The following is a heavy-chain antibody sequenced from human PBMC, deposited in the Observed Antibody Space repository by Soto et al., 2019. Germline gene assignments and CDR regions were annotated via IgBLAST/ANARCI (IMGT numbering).Heavy chain of an antibody. CDR3: EKSNGGNVMYNWFDP. CDR1: GFTFSSYD. D-gene: IGHD2-15*01. V-gene: IGHV3-30*18. CDR2: ISFDESNE. Sequence: PGGSLRLSCAASGFTFSSYDMLWVRQAPGKGLEWVAVISFDESNEYYADSVEGRFTISRDNSKNTLYLQMNSLRAEDTAVYYCEKSNGGNVMYNWFDPWGQGTLVTVSS. J-gene: IGHJ5*02.